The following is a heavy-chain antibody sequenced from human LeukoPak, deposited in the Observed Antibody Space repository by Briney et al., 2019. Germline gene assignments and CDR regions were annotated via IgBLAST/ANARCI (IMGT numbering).Heavy chain of an antibody. J-gene: IGHJ4*02. V-gene: IGHV4-59*01. CDR3: ASHSYSANSYRSH. Sequence: PSGTLSLTCSVSGGSISSFYWTWIRQPPGKGMEWIGYAFYSGTTNYNPSLKSRVTMSVDTSKSQFSLNLSSVTAADTAVYYCASHSYSANSYRSHWGQGTLVIVSS. CDR2: AFYSGTT. CDR1: GGSISSFY. D-gene: IGHD1-26*01.